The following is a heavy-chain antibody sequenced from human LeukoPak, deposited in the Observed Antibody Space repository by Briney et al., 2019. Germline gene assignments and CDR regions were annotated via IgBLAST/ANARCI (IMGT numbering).Heavy chain of an antibody. J-gene: IGHJ4*02. CDR1: GLTFSSYW. D-gene: IGHD3-16*01. V-gene: IGHV3-7*02. Sequence: PGGSLRLSCAGSGLTFSSYWMTWVRQAPGKGLEWVANIKPDGSEMAYVDSVKGRFTISRDNAKNTLYLQMNSLRAEDTALYYCRTYRWGDSFEYWGQGILVTVSS. CDR3: RTYRWGDSFEY. CDR2: IKPDGSEM.